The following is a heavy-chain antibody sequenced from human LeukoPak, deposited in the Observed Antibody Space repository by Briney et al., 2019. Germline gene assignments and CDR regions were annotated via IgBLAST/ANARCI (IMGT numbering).Heavy chain of an antibody. CDR1: GYIFAGYY. CDR3: ARGYDILTGYTDY. J-gene: IGHJ4*02. CDR2: INPNSGGT. V-gene: IGHV1-2*02. Sequence: VASVKVSCKASGYIFAGYYIHWVRQAPGQGLEWMGWINPNSGGTNYAQKFQGRVTTTRDTSISTAYMELSRLRSDDTAVYYCARGYDILTGYTDYWGQGTLVTVSS. D-gene: IGHD3-9*01.